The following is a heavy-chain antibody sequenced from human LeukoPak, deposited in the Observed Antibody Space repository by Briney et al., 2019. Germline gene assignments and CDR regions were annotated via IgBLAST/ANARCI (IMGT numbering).Heavy chain of an antibody. J-gene: IGHJ5*02. D-gene: IGHD2/OR15-2a*01. CDR3: ATANIGSPTHLFDP. Sequence: GASVKVSCKVSGYTLTELSMHWVRQAPGKGLEWMGGFDPEDGETIYAQKFQGRVTMTEDTSTDTAYMELSSLRSEDTAVYYCATANIGSPTHLFDPWGQGTLVTVSS. CDR2: FDPEDGET. V-gene: IGHV1-24*01. CDR1: GYTLTELS.